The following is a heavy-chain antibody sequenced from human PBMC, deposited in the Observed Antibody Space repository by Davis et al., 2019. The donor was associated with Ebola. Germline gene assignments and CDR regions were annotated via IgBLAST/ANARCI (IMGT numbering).Heavy chain of an antibody. Sequence: AASVKVSCKASGGTFSSYAISWVRRAPGQGLEWMGGIIPIFGTANYAQKFQGRVTMTRNTSISTAYMELRSLRSDDTAVYYCARKGRYGDFIDYWGQGTLVTVSS. CDR1: GGTFSSYA. CDR2: IIPIFGTA. D-gene: IGHD4-17*01. V-gene: IGHV1-69*05. CDR3: ARKGRYGDFIDY. J-gene: IGHJ4*02.